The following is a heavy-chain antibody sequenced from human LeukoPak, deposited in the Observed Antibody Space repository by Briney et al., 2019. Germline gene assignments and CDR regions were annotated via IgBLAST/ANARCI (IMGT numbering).Heavy chain of an antibody. CDR2: ISSSSSTI. CDR1: GFTFSSHS. D-gene: IGHD5-18*01. CDR3: AREGNTGPFDY. J-gene: IGHJ4*02. V-gene: IGHV3-48*01. Sequence: GGSLRLSCAASGFTFSSHSMNWVRQAPGKGLEWVSYISSSSSTIYYADSVKGRFTISRDNAKNTLYLQMNSLRAEDTAVYYCAREGNTGPFDYWGQGTLVTVSS.